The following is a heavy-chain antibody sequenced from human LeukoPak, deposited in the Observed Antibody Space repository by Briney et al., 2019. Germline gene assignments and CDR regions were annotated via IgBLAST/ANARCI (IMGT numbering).Heavy chain of an antibody. CDR2: INWNGGST. V-gene: IGHV3-20*04. CDR3: ARELDCSGGDCYAGDYFDY. D-gene: IGHD2-15*01. J-gene: IGHJ4*02. Sequence: PGGSLRLSCAASGFTFDDYGMSWVRQAPGKGLEWVSGINWNGGSTGYADSVKGRFTISRDNAKNSLYLQMNSLRAEDTAVYYCARELDCSGGDCYAGDYFDYWGQGTLVTVSS. CDR1: GFTFDDYG.